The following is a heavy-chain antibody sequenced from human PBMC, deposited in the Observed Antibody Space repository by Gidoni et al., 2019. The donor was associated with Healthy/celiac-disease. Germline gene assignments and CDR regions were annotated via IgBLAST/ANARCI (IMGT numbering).Heavy chain of an antibody. J-gene: IGHJ6*02. V-gene: IGHV3-43*01. Sequence: EVQLVESGGVVVQPGGSLRLSCAASGFTFDDYPMHWVRQAPGKGLEWVSLISWDGGSTYYADAVKGRFTISRDNSKNSLYLQMNSLRTEDTALYYCARNPLWFGELFYPRYYYYGMDVWGQGTTVTVSS. CDR1: GFTFDDYP. D-gene: IGHD3-10*01. CDR3: ARNPLWFGELFYPRYYYYGMDV. CDR2: ISWDGGST.